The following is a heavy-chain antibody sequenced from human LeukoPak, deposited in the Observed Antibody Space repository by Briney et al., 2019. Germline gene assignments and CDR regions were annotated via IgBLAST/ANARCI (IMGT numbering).Heavy chain of an antibody. Sequence: PSETLSLTCTVSAGSINNYYWNWIRQPAGKGLEWIGRIYVRGTTDYNPSLKSRVTMSIDTSKNQFSLQLTSVTAADTAVYYCGRGRGKTMVSDDWGQGTMVTVS. CDR1: AGSINNYY. J-gene: IGHJ3*01. CDR3: GRGRGKTMVSDD. CDR2: IYVRGTT. V-gene: IGHV4-4*07. D-gene: IGHD2-8*01.